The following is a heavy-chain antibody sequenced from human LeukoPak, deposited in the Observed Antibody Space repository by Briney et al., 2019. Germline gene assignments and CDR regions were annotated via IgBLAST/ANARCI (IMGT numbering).Heavy chain of an antibody. V-gene: IGHV1-8*01. D-gene: IGHD6-13*01. Sequence: ASVKVSCKASGYTFTSDDINWVRQAPGQGLEWMGWMNPNSGNTGYAQKFLGRVTTTRNTSISTAYMELSSLRSEDTAVYYCARGVGVAAYNWFDPWGQGSLVTVSS. J-gene: IGHJ5*02. CDR1: GYTFTSDD. CDR2: MNPNSGNT. CDR3: ARGVGVAAYNWFDP.